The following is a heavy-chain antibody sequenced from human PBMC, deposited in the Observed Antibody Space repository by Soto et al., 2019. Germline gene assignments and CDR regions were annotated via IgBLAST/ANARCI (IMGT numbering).Heavy chain of an antibody. V-gene: IGHV3-74*01. CDR2: INSDGSST. CDR3: VRTSLVVAAATREDY. CDR1: GFTFSSYW. J-gene: IGHJ4*02. Sequence: EVQLVESGGGLVQPGESLRLSCAASGFTFSSYWMHWVRQAPGKGLVWVSRINSDGSSTSYAVPVKGRFTISRDNAKNTLYLQMNSLGAEATAVYYCVRTSLVVAAATREDYWGQGTLVTVSS. D-gene: IGHD2-15*01.